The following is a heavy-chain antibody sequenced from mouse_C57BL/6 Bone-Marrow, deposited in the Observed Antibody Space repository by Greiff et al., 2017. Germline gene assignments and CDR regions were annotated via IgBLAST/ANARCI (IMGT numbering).Heavy chain of an antibody. CDR2: IYPRSGNT. J-gene: IGHJ4*01. D-gene: IGHD2-3*01. Sequence: VQLQQSGAELARPGASVKLSCQASGYTFTSYGISWVKQRTGQGLEWIGEIYPRSGNTYYNEKFKGKATLTADKSSSAAYMELRSLTSEDSTIYFWARGNRWVPFLYYAAMNYWGQGTSVTVSS. V-gene: IGHV1-81*01. CDR3: ARGNRWVPFLYYAAMNY. CDR1: GYTFTSYG.